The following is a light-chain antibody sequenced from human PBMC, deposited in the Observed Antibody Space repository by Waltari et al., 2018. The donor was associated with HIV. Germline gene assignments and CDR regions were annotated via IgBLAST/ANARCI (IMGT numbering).Light chain of an antibody. CDR2: GSS. Sequence: NVLTQSPGTLSLSPGERVTLSCRTSQTIDTNFLDWYQSKSGQAPRLLFYGSSTRAPGVPDRFSATGSDTGSGTDFTLIINRLEPEDFATYFCLLYGDSPRWTFGPGTKV. CDR3: LLYGDSPRWT. CDR1: QTIDTNF. V-gene: IGKV3-20*01. J-gene: IGKJ1*01.